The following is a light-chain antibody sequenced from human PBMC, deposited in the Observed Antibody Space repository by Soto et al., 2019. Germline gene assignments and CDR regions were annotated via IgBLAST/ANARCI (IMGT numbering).Light chain of an antibody. Sequence: EIVLTQSPGTLSLSPGERATLSCRASQSVSSSFLAWYQQKPGQAPRLLIYGASSRATGIPDRFSGSGSGAEFTLAISRLEPEDFAVYYCQQYGRSPWTFGQGTKLEIK. CDR2: GAS. CDR3: QQYGRSPWT. J-gene: IGKJ1*01. V-gene: IGKV3-20*01. CDR1: QSVSSSF.